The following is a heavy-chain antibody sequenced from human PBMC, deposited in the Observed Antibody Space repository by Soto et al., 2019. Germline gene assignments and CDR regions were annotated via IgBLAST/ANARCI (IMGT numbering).Heavy chain of an antibody. CDR3: ARDGIRVGGTPPPDFGWWFDP. CDR1: GYTLTSYF. D-gene: IGHD1-26*01. J-gene: IGHJ5*02. CDR2: INPSGGIT. V-gene: IGHV1-46*01. Sequence: QVQLVQSGAEVRKPGASVTVSCKASGYTLTSYFIHWVRQAPGQGLEWMGIINPSGGITNYAQKFQGRVTMTRDTFTSTVYMQLSSLTFEDTAVYYCARDGIRVGGTPPPDFGWWFDPWGQGTLVTVSS.